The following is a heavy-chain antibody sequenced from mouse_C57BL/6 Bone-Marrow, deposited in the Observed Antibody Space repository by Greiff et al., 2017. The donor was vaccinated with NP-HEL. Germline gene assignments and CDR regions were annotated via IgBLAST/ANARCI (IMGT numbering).Heavy chain of an antibody. CDR1: GYTFTDYN. D-gene: IGHD2-3*01. CDR2: INPNNGGT. Sequence: DVQLQESGPELVKPGASVKMSCKASGYTFTDYNMHWVKQSHGKSLEWIGYINPNNGGTSYNQKFKGKATLTVNKSSSTAYMELRSLTSEDSAVYYCAREVRWLLRYFDYWGQGTTLTVSS. CDR3: AREVRWLLRYFDY. V-gene: IGHV1-22*01. J-gene: IGHJ2*01.